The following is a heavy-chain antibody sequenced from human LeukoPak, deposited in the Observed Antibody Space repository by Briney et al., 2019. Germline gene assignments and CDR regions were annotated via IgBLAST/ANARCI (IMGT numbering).Heavy chain of an antibody. J-gene: IGHJ5*02. Sequence: ASVKLSCKASGYTFTSYYMHWVRQAPGQGLEWMGIINPSGGSTSYAQKFQGRVTMTRDTSTSTVYMELSSLRSEDTAVYYCARGPTLSHQIAAAAYNWFDPWGQGTLVTVSS. V-gene: IGHV1-46*01. D-gene: IGHD6-13*01. CDR2: INPSGGST. CDR1: GYTFTSYY. CDR3: ARGPTLSHQIAAAAYNWFDP.